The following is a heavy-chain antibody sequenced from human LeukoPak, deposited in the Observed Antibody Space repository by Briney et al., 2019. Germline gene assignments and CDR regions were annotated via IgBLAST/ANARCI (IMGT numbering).Heavy chain of an antibody. D-gene: IGHD2-15*01. Sequence: PSETLSLTCAVYGGSFSGYYWSWIRQPPGKGLEWIEEINHGGSTNYNPSLKSRVTMSVDTSKNQVSLKVTSVTAADTAVYYCARGPHCSGGSCYSPAFDYWGQGTLVTVSS. CDR1: GGSFSGYY. CDR2: INHGGST. J-gene: IGHJ4*02. V-gene: IGHV4-34*01. CDR3: ARGPHCSGGSCYSPAFDY.